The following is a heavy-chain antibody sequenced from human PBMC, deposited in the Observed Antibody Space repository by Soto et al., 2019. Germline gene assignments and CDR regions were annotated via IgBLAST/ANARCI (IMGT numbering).Heavy chain of an antibody. CDR2: TYYMSKWHN. J-gene: IGHJ4*02. Sequence: SHTLSLTCAISGDSVSSNSWNWVRQSPSRGLERLGRTYYMSKWHNDYAVSVKSRITINPDTSKNQFSLQLNSVTPEDTALYYCTRGFLKSGFDCWGQGTLVTVSS. CDR3: TRGFLKSGFDC. CDR1: GDSVSSNS. V-gene: IGHV6-1*01. D-gene: IGHD3-10*01.